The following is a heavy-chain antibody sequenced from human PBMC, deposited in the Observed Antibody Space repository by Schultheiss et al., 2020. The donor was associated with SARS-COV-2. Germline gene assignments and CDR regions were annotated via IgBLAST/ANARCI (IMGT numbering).Heavy chain of an antibody. V-gene: IGHV4-59*08. D-gene: IGHD3-22*01. CDR2: IYYSGST. CDR3: ARLAYSYDSSGYLLAPTFDY. J-gene: IGHJ4*02. Sequence: SETLSLTCTVSGGSISSYYWSWIRQPPGKGLEWIGYIYYSGSTNYNPSLKSRVTISVDTSKNQFSLKQSSVTAADTAVYYCARLAYSYDSSGYLLAPTFDYWGQGTLVTVSS. CDR1: GGSISSYY.